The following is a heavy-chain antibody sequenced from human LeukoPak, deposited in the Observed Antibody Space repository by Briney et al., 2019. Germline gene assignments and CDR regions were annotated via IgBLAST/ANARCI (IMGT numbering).Heavy chain of an antibody. CDR3: ARSSDFWSGYPYFYGMDV. CDR1: GGTFSSYA. V-gene: IGHV1-69*04. J-gene: IGHJ6*02. D-gene: IGHD3-3*01. Sequence: SVKVSCKASGGTFSSYAISWVRQAPGQGLEWMGRIIPILGIANYAQKFQGRVTITADKSTSTAYMELSSLRSEDTAVYYCARSSDFWSGYPYFYGMDVWGQGTTVTVSS. CDR2: IIPILGIA.